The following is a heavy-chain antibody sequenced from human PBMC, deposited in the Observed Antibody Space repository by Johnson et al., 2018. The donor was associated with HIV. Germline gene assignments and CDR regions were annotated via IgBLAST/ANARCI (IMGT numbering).Heavy chain of an antibody. CDR3: ARDGKYSSIGPDAFDI. J-gene: IGHJ3*02. CDR2: ISGSGGST. V-gene: IGHV3-23*04. Sequence: MQLVESGGGLVQPGGSLRLSCAASGFTFSSSAKHWVRQALGKGLEWVSAISGSGGSTYYADSVKGQFTISRDNSENTLYLQMNSLRPEDTAVYFCARDGKYSSIGPDAFDIWGQGTMVTVSS. CDR1: GFTFSSSA. D-gene: IGHD6-13*01.